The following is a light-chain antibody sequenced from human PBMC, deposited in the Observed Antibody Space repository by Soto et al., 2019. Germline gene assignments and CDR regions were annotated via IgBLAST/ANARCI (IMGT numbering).Light chain of an antibody. V-gene: IGKV1-9*01. CDR2: AAS. Sequence: IQLTQSPSSLSASIGDRVTITCRASQDISSYLAWYQQKAGKAPELLIEAASTLQSGVPSRFSGSGSGTDFTLTIISLQPEDFATYYCQQLKRYPLSFGGGTKVEIK. J-gene: IGKJ4*01. CDR1: QDISSY. CDR3: QQLKRYPLS.